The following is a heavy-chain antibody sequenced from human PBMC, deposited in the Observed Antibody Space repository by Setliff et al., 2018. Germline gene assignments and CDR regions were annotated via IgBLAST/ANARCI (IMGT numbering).Heavy chain of an antibody. V-gene: IGHV4-34*01. CDR1: TGSFSGYY. J-gene: IGHJ6*03. CDR2: INHSGST. D-gene: IGHD3-16*01. CDR3: ARVGRALYYYYMDV. Sequence: SETLSLTCSVNTGSFSGYYWGWIRQPPGKGLEWIGEINHSGSTNYNPSLKSRVTISVDTSKNQFSLKLSSVTAADTAVYYCARVGRALYYYYMDVWGKGTTVTVSS.